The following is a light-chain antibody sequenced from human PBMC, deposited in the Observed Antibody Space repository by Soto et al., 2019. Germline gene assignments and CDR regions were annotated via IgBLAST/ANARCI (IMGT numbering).Light chain of an antibody. V-gene: IGKV3-15*01. CDR2: GTS. J-gene: IGKJ5*01. Sequence: ERVMTQSPATLSVSPGERAILSCRASQTVGSNLAWYQQKPGQAPRLLISGTSIRATGIPARFSGSGSGTEFTLTIRSLQSEDFAVYYCQQYNNWPITFGQGTRLEIK. CDR1: QTVGSN. CDR3: QQYNNWPIT.